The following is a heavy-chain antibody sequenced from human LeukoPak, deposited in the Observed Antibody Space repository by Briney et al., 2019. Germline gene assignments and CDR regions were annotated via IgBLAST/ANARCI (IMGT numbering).Heavy chain of an antibody. V-gene: IGHV4-4*09. CDR2: IYTSGST. D-gene: IGHD2-2*02. CDR1: GGSNSSYY. CDR3: ARSKYQLLYLFDY. Sequence: SETLSLTCTVSGGSNSSYYWSWIRQPPGKGLEWIGYIYTSGSTNYNPSLKSRVTISVDTSKNQFSLKLSSVTAADTAVYYCARSKYQLLYLFDYWGQGTLVTVSS. J-gene: IGHJ4*02.